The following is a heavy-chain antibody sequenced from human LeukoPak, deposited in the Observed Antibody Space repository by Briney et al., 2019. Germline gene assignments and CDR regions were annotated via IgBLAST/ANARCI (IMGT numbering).Heavy chain of an antibody. J-gene: IGHJ4*02. CDR3: AKKLSGSYKAFDY. D-gene: IGHD1-26*01. CDR2: ISDSGGTI. Sequence: GGSLRLSCASSGFTFSSYAMSWVRQAPGKGLEWVSGISDSGGTIYYADSVKGRFTISRDNSKNTLYLQMNSLRAEDTAVYYCAKKLSGSYKAFDYWGQGTPVTVSS. CDR1: GFTFSSYA. V-gene: IGHV3-23*01.